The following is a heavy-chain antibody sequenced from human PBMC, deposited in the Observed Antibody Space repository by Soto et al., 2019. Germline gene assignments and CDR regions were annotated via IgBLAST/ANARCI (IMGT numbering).Heavy chain of an antibody. CDR1: GFTFSSYE. Sequence: GGSLRLSCAASGFTFSSYEMNWVRQAPGKGLEWVSYISSSGSTIYYADSVKGRFTISRDNAKNSLYLQMNSLRAEDTAVYYCARGADYGDVNWFDPWGQGTLVTVSS. CDR2: ISSSGSTI. CDR3: ARGADYGDVNWFDP. V-gene: IGHV3-48*03. J-gene: IGHJ5*02. D-gene: IGHD4-17*01.